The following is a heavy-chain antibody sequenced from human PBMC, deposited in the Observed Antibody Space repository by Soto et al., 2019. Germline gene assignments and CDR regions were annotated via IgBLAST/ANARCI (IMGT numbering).Heavy chain of an antibody. CDR3: ARALVVPAASSGY. CDR1: GYTFTSYY. V-gene: IGHV1-46*01. D-gene: IGHD2-2*01. Sequence: ASVKVSCKASGYTFTSYYMHWVRQAPGQGLEWMGIINPSGGSTSYAQKFQGRVTITRDTSASTAYMELSSLRSEDTAVYYCARALVVPAASSGYWGQGTLVTVSS. CDR2: INPSGGST. J-gene: IGHJ4*02.